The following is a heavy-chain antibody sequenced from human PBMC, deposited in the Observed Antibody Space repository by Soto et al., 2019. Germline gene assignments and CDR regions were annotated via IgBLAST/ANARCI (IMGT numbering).Heavy chain of an antibody. CDR3: ARDGLDIVLVPAAVEYYYYGMEV. V-gene: IGHV3-30*03. D-gene: IGHD2-2*01. CDR2: ISYDGSNK. J-gene: IGHJ6*02. CDR1: GFTFSSYG. Sequence: GSLRLSCAASGFTFSSYGMHWVRQAPGKGLEWVAVISYDGSNKYYADSVKGRFTISRDNSKNTLYLQMNSLRAEDTAVYYCARDGLDIVLVPAAVEYYYYGMEVWGQGTTVTVSS.